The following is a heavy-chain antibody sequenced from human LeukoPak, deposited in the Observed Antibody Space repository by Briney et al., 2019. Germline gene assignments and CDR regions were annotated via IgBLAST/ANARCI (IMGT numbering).Heavy chain of an antibody. D-gene: IGHD2-15*01. Sequence: ASVKVSCKASGGTFSSYAISWVRQAPGQGLEWMGWMNPNSGNTGYAQKFQGRVTMTRNTSISTAYMELSSLRSEDTAVYYCARGLVVVVVAATRGRPMDVWGQGTTVTVSS. CDR1: GGTFSSYA. CDR2: MNPNSGNT. V-gene: IGHV1-8*02. J-gene: IGHJ6*02. CDR3: ARGLVVVVVAATRGRPMDV.